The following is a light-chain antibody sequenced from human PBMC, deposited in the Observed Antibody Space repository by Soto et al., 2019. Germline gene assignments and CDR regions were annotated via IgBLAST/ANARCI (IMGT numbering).Light chain of an antibody. J-gene: IGKJ5*01. Sequence: DIQMTQSPSSLSASVGDRVTIGGRASQSISTYLNWYQQKPGKAPKLLIYGASSLQSGVPSRFSGSGSGTDFNLTISSLQPEHFAIYYCQQSYSIPITFGQGTRLEIK. V-gene: IGKV1-39*01. CDR2: GAS. CDR1: QSISTY. CDR3: QQSYSIPIT.